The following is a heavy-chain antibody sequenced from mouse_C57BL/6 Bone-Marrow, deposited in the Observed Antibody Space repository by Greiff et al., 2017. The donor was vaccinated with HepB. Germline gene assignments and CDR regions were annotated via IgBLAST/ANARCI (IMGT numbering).Heavy chain of an antibody. J-gene: IGHJ2*01. CDR1: GYAFSSYW. Sequence: LQESGAELVKPGASVKISCKASGYAFSSYWMNWVKQRPGKGLEWIGQIYPGDGDTNYNGKFKGKATLTADKSSSTAYMQLSSLTSDDSAVYFCAAPGSYYYGSSYPYFDYWGQGTTLTVSS. D-gene: IGHD1-1*01. V-gene: IGHV1-80*01. CDR3: AAPGSYYYGSSYPYFDY. CDR2: IYPGDGDT.